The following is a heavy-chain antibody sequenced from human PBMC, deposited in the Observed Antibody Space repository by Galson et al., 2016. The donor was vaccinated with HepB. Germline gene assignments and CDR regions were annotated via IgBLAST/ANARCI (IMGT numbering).Heavy chain of an antibody. CDR2: ISGNGANT. V-gene: IGHV3-23*01. D-gene: IGHD2-15*01. Sequence: SLRLSCAASGFPFDSYSVNWLRQAPGKGLEWVSTISGNGANTYHAGSVKGRFTVSRDNANNTLYLHMNSLRAEGTATYYCARLNKLLPYFDYWGQGILVTVTS. CDR1: GFPFDSYS. CDR3: ARLNKLLPYFDY. J-gene: IGHJ4*02.